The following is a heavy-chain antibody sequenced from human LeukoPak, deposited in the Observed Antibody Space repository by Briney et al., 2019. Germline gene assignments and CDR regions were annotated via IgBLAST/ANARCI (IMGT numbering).Heavy chain of an antibody. V-gene: IGHV3-7*01. CDR2: IKQDGSEK. Sequence: GGSLRLSCAASGFTFSSYWMSWVRQAPGKGLEWVANIKQDGSEKYYVDSVKGRFTISRDNAKNSLYLQMNSLRAEDTAVYYGASVPLDYGDYIDWYFDLWGRGTLVTVSS. D-gene: IGHD4-17*01. J-gene: IGHJ2*01. CDR1: GFTFSSYW. CDR3: ASVPLDYGDYIDWYFDL.